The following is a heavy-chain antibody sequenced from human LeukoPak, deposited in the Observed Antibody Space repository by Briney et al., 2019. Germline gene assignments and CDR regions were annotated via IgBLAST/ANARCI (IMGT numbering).Heavy chain of an antibody. Sequence: GGSLRLSCAASGFTFSNLAMGWVRQAPGKGLAWVSGIRGSGGGTYYVDSVRGRFTISRDNSKNTLFLDMNNMRADDTAVYFCVKENYADYASGGVDWYFDLWGRGTLVTVSS. D-gene: IGHD4-17*01. CDR1: GFTFSNLA. CDR2: IRGSGGGT. J-gene: IGHJ2*01. V-gene: IGHV3-23*01. CDR3: VKENYADYASGGVDWYFDL.